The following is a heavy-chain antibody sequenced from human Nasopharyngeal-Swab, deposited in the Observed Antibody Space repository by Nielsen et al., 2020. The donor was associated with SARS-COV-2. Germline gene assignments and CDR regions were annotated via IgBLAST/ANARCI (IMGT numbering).Heavy chain of an antibody. CDR2: ISGSGGST. CDR1: GFTSSSYW. V-gene: IGHV3-23*01. CDR3: AKGPRTYYYDSSGYYYFDY. D-gene: IGHD3-22*01. Sequence: GESLKISCAASGFTSSSYWMHWVRQAPGKGLEWVSAISGSGGSTYYADSVKGRFTISRDNSKNTLYLQMNSLRAEDTAVYYCAKGPRTYYYDSSGYYYFDYWGQGTLVTVSS. J-gene: IGHJ4*02.